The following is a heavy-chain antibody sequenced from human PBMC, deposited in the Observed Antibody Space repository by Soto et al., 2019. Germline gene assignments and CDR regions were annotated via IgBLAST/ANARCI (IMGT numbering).Heavy chain of an antibody. V-gene: IGHV3-49*03. Sequence: HPGGSLRLSCTASGFTFGDYAMSWFRQAPGKGLEWVGFIRSKAYGGTTEYAASVKGRFTISRDDSKSIAYLQMNSLKTEDTAVYYCTRDPLGYYYGSGGAPNNWFDPWGQGTLVTVSS. J-gene: IGHJ5*02. CDR3: TRDPLGYYYGSGGAPNNWFDP. CDR1: GFTFGDYA. D-gene: IGHD3-10*01. CDR2: IRSKAYGGTT.